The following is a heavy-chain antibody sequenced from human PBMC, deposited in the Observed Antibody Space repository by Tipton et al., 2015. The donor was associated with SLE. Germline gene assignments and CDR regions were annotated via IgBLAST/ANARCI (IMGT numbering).Heavy chain of an antibody. V-gene: IGHV4-59*08. J-gene: IGHJ6*03. CDR3: ARGRNSGTSYYMDV. CDR2: IYYSGST. D-gene: IGHD1-26*01. CDR1: GGSISSYY. Sequence: TLSLTCTVSGGSISSYYWSWIRQPPGKGLEWIGYIYYSGSTNYNPSLKSRVTISVDTSKNQFSLKLSSVTAADTAVYYCARGRNSGTSYYMDVWGKGTTVTVSS.